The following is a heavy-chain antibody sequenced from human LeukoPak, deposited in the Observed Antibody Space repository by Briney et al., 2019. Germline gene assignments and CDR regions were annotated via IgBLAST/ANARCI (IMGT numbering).Heavy chain of an antibody. J-gene: IGHJ4*02. CDR1: GFTFRSYR. D-gene: IGHD2-2*01. CDR2: ISSSSSYI. CDR3: ARVRSAVVVPAATDY. V-gene: IGHV3-21*01. Sequence: GGSLRLSCAASGFTFRSYRMNWLRQSPGKGLEWVSSISSSSSYIYYADSVKGRFTIPRDNPKNSLYLQMNRLRAEDTAVYYCARVRSAVVVPAATDYWGQGTLVTVSS.